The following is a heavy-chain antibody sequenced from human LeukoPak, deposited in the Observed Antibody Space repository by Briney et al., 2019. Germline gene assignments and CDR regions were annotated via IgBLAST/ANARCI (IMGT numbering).Heavy chain of an antibody. D-gene: IGHD6-19*01. CDR3: TKELHVAVAVADYYYFYMDV. CDR1: ESAFSTFA. V-gene: IGHV3-23*03. J-gene: IGHJ6*03. CDR2: INAGGKTT. Sequence: PGGPLSLSVQASESAFSTFAWGWVRHSPGKGLDWLSIINAGGKTTFYADSVKGRFTISRDNSKNTLYLHMDSLRPDDTAIYYCTKELHVAVAVADYYYFYMDVWGRGTAVTVSS.